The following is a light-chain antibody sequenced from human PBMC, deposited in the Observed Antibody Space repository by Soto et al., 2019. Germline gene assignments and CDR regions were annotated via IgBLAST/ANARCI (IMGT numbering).Light chain of an antibody. CDR3: QSYDSSLSGVV. CDR2: SDD. J-gene: IGLJ2*01. CDR1: TANIGSNY. V-gene: IGLV1-47*02. Sequence: QSVLTQPPSASGTPGQSVTISCSGSTANIGSNYVYWYQQFPGTAPKLLIYSDDQRPSGVPDRFSGSKSGTSASLAISGLRSEDEADYYCQSYDSSLSGVVFGGGTKLTVL.